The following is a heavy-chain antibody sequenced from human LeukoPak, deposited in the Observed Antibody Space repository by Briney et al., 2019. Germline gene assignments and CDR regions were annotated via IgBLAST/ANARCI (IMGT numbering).Heavy chain of an antibody. D-gene: IGHD3-10*01. CDR1: GFTFDDYG. J-gene: IGHJ6*03. V-gene: IGHV3-20*01. Sequence: GGSLSLSCASSGFTFDDYGISCVRQAPGKGLEWGSGINLNGGSTGYAESVKGRLTISRDNAKNSLYLQMNSLRAEDTALYHCARVYGSGSYYYYMDVWGKGTTVTVSS. CDR3: ARVYGSGSYYYYMDV. CDR2: INLNGGST.